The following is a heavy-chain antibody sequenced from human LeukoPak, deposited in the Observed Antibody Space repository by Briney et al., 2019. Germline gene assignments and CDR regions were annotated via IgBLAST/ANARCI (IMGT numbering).Heavy chain of an antibody. Sequence: GGSLRLSCAASGFTFSSYSMTWVRQAPGKGLEWVSYISSSSSTIYYADSVKGRFTISRDNAKNSLYLQMNSLRAEDTAVYYCAKDRPYYYDSSGYYHFDYWGQGTLVTVSS. V-gene: IGHV3-48*01. CDR2: ISSSSSTI. J-gene: IGHJ4*02. CDR1: GFTFSSYS. D-gene: IGHD3-22*01. CDR3: AKDRPYYYDSSGYYHFDY.